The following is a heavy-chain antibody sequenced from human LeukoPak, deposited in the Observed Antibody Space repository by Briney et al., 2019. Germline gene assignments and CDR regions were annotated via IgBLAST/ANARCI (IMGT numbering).Heavy chain of an antibody. J-gene: IGHJ4*02. Sequence: SETLSLTCAVYGGSFSGYYWSWLRQPPGKGLEWIGSIYYSGSTYYNPSLKSRVTISVDTSKNQFSLKLGSVTAADTAVYYCASFSGGYSSGWYRYWGQGTLVTVSS. D-gene: IGHD6-19*01. CDR2: IYYSGST. CDR1: GGSFSGYY. V-gene: IGHV4-34*01. CDR3: ASFSGGYSSGWYRY.